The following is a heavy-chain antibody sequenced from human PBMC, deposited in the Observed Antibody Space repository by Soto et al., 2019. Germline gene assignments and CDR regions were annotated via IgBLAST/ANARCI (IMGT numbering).Heavy chain of an antibody. CDR2: ISGSGGNT. J-gene: IGHJ5*02. CDR1: GFTFSSYA. Sequence: PGGSLRLSCAASGFTFSSYAMSWVRQAPGKGLEWVSTISGSGGNTYYADSVKGRFTISRDNSKNTLYLQMNSLRAEDTAVYYCAKDQGSSWYMNWFDPWGQGTLVTVSS. CDR3: AKDQGSSWYMNWFDP. D-gene: IGHD6-13*01. V-gene: IGHV3-23*01.